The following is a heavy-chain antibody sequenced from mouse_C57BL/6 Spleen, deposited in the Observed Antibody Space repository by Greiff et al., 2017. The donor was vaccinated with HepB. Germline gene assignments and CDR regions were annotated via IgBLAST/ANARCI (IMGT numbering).Heavy chain of an antibody. CDR3: TRRGGSSYGGYFDY. J-gene: IGHJ2*01. CDR2: ISSGGDYI. V-gene: IGHV5S21*01. D-gene: IGHD1-1*01. Sequence: EVMLVESGEGLVKPGGSLKLSCAASGFTFSSYAMSWVRQTPEKRLEWVAYISSGGDYIYYADTVKGRFTISRDNARNTLYLQMSSLKSEDTAMYYCTRRGGSSYGGYFDYWGQGTTLTVSS. CDR1: GFTFSSYA.